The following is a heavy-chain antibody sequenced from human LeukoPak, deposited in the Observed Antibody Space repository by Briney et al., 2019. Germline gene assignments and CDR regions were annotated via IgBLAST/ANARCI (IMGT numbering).Heavy chain of an antibody. CDR1: GFTFDDYA. CDR2: IYSGGST. V-gene: IGHV3-66*01. J-gene: IGHJ3*02. CDR3: ARDRSFDI. Sequence: GGSLRLSCTASGFTFDDYAMSWVRQAPGKGLEWVSVIYSGGSTYYADSVKGRFTISRDNSKNTLYLQMNSLRAEDTAVYYCARDRSFDIWGQGTMVTVSS.